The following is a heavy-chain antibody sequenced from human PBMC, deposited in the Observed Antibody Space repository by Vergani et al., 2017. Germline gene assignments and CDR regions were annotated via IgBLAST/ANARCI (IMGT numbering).Heavy chain of an antibody. CDR1: GGTFSSYA. J-gene: IGHJ1*01. D-gene: IGHD3-22*01. CDR3: ARGSGYASLEYFQH. CDR2: IIPIFGTA. Sequence: QVQLVQSGAEVKKPGSSVQVSCKASGGTFSSYAISWVRQAPGQGLEWMGGIIPIFGTANYAQKFQGRVTITADKSTRTAYMELSSLISEETDVYYCARGSGYASLEYFQHWGQGTLVTVSS. V-gene: IGHV1-69*06.